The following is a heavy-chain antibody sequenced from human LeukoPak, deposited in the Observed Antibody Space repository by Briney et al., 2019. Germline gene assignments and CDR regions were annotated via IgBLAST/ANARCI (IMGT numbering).Heavy chain of an antibody. D-gene: IGHD2-2*02. CDR2: IYYTGGT. Sequence: SETLSLTCTVSGGSISTTNSYWGWIRQPPGKGLEWIGNIYYTGGTYYDPSLKSRVTISVDRSKNQFSLKLSSVTAADTAVYYCASLGVPAAIGAFDIWGQGTMVTASS. J-gene: IGHJ3*02. CDR1: GGSISTTNSY. V-gene: IGHV4-39*07. CDR3: ASLGVPAAIGAFDI.